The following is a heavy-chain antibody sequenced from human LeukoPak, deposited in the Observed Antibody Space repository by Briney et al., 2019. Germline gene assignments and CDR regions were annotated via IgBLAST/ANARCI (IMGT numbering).Heavy chain of an antibody. Sequence: SGGSLRLSCAASGFTVRSNYMSWVRQAPGKGLEWVSVIYSGGSTYYADSVKGRFTISRDNSKNTLYLQMNSLRAEDTAVYYCARDWAYSSSSNFDYWGQGTLVAVSS. CDR1: GFTVRSNY. CDR3: ARDWAYSSSSNFDY. J-gene: IGHJ4*02. CDR2: IYSGGST. V-gene: IGHV3-66*01. D-gene: IGHD6-6*01.